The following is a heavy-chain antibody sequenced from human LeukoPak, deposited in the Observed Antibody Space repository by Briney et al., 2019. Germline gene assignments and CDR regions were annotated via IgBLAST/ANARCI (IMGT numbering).Heavy chain of an antibody. V-gene: IGHV3-30*03. J-gene: IGHJ5*02. CDR2: ISYDGSNK. CDR3: ARGATDTTRWFDP. D-gene: IGHD1-7*01. Sequence: GRSLRLSCAASGFTFSSYGMHWVRQAPGKGLEWVAVISYDGSNKYYADSVKGRFTISRDNSKNTLYLQMNGLRAEDTAAYYCARGATDTTRWFDPWGQGTLVTVSS. CDR1: GFTFSSYG.